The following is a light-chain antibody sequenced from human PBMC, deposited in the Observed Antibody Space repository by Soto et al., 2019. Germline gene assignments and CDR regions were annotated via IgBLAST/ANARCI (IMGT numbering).Light chain of an antibody. CDR2: GAS. CDR3: QQSYSSPQT. V-gene: IGKV1-39*01. J-gene: IGKJ1*01. Sequence: DIQMTQSPSSLSASVGDRVSITCRAGQSINRFLNWYQQKPGKAPKLLIYGASSLRSGVPSRFSGSGSGTDFTLTISTLQPEDFATYYCQQSYSSPQTFGQGTKVEIK. CDR1: QSINRF.